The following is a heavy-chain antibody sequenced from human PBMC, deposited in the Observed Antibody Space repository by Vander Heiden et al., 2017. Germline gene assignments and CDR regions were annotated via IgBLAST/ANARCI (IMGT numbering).Heavy chain of an antibody. J-gene: IGHJ5*02. CDR2: IIPSFGTA. D-gene: IGHD1-1*01. CDR1: GGTFSRYA. V-gene: IGHV1-69*01. CDR3: ARAGLGYRNWFDP. Sequence: QVQLVQSGAEVKKPGSSVKVSCKASGGTFSRYAISWVRQAPGQGREGMGGIIPSFGTANYAQKFQGRVTITADESTSTAYMELSSLRSEDTAVYYCARAGLGYRNWFDPWGQGTLVTVSS.